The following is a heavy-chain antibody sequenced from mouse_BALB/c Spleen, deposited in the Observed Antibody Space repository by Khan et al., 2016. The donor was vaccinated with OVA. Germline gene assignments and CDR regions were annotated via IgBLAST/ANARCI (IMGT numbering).Heavy chain of an antibody. CDR2: INPKNGGT. Sequence: EVELVESGPELVKPGASVKISCKTSGYTFPEYTVHGVKQSLGKSLDWIGVINPKNGGTAYNQKFQDKATLTVDKSSSTAYMEFRSLTSEDSALYYCARDAGHYWGQGTSVTVAS. CDR1: GYTFPEYT. V-gene: IGHV1-18*01. J-gene: IGHJ4*01. D-gene: IGHD4-1*01. CDR3: ARDAGHY.